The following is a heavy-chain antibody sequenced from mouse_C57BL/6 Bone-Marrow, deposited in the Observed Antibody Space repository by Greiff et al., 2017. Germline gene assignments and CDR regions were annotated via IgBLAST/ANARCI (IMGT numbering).Heavy chain of an antibody. CDR1: GFTFSSYT. D-gene: IGHD1-1*01. CDR2: ISGGGGNT. J-gene: IGHJ4*01. CDR3: ARRRSTGGYAMDY. V-gene: IGHV5-9*01. Sequence: EVKVEESGGGLVKPGGSLKLSCAASGFTFSSYTMSWVRQTPEKRLEWVATISGGGGNTYYPDSVKGRYTISRANAKNTLYLQMSSLRSEDTALYYCARRRSTGGYAMDYWGQGTSVTVSS.